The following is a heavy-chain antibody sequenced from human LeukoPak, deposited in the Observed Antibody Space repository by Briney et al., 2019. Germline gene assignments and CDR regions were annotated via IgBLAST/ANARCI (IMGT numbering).Heavy chain of an antibody. D-gene: IGHD3-10*01. CDR3: ASLPVYGSRGPQDY. J-gene: IGHJ4*02. Sequence: GGSLRLSCAASGLTVSSNYISWVRQAPGKGLEWVSVICIDGNTYYADSVKGRFTISRDNSKNTVYLQMNSLRAEDTAIYYCASLPVYGSRGPQDYWGQGTLVTVSS. CDR2: ICIDGNT. CDR1: GLTVSSNY. V-gene: IGHV3-53*01.